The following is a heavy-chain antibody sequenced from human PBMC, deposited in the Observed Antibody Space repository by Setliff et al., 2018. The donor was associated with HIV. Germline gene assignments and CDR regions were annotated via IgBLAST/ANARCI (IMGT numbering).Heavy chain of an antibody. J-gene: IGHJ6*03. V-gene: IGHV1-69*13. CDR2: IIPIFGTP. CDR3: AINPEMATINYYYYYMDV. Sequence: SVKVSCKASGGTFRGFGISWVVQAPGQGLEWMGQIIPIFGTPRYAQKFQGRVTITADESTSTVYMEMSSLRSEDTAVYYCAINPEMATINYYYYYMDVWGKGTTVTVSS. D-gene: IGHD5-12*01. CDR1: GGTFRGFG.